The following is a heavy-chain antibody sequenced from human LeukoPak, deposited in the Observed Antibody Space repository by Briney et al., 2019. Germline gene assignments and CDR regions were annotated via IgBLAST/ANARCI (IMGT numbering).Heavy chain of an antibody. J-gene: IGHJ4*02. CDR2: IYYSGST. V-gene: IGHV4-59*12. Sequence: SETLSLTCTVSGGSISSYYWSWIRQPPGKGLEWIGYIYYSGSTNYNPSLKSRVTISVDTSKNQFSLKLSSVTAADTAVYYCARLDPVIYGYWGQGTLVTVSS. CDR3: ARLDPVIYGY. CDR1: GGSISSYY. D-gene: IGHD1-1*01.